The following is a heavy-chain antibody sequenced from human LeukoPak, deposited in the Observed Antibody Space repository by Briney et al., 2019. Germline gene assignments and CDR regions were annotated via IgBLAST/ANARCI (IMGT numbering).Heavy chain of an antibody. J-gene: IGHJ4*02. CDR1: GGSISSGGYY. Sequence: PSETLSPTCTVSGGSISSGGYYWSWIRQDPGKGLEWIGSIYYSGSTYYNPSLKSRIAVSVDTSKNQFSLRLNSVTAADTAVYYCARDEYSSSGIFDYWGQGTLVTVSS. V-gene: IGHV4-31*03. CDR2: IYYSGST. CDR3: ARDEYSSSGIFDY. D-gene: IGHD6-6*01.